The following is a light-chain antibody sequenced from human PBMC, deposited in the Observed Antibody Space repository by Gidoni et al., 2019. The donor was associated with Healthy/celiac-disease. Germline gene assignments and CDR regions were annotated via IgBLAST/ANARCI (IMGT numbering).Light chain of an antibody. CDR1: QDISNY. V-gene: IGKV1-33*01. J-gene: IGKJ5*01. CDR3: QPYDNLGIT. CDR2: DAS. Sequence: DIQMTQSPSSLSASVGDRVTITCQASQDISNYLNWYQQKPGKAPKLLIYDASNLETGDPSRFSGSGSGTDFTFTISSLQPEDIATYYCQPYDNLGITFGQGTRLEIK.